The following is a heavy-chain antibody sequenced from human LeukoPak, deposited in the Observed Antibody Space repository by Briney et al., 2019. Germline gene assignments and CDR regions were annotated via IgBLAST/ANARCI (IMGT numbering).Heavy chain of an antibody. V-gene: IGHV1-24*01. J-gene: IGHJ5*02. Sequence: ASVKVSCKVPGYTLTELSMHWVRQAPGKGLEWMGGFDPEDGETIYAQKFQGRVTMTEDTSTDTAYMELSSLRSEDTAVYYCATDYVEYSSWMSWGQGTLVTVSS. CDR2: FDPEDGET. D-gene: IGHD6-6*01. CDR1: GYTLTELS. CDR3: ATDYVEYSSWMS.